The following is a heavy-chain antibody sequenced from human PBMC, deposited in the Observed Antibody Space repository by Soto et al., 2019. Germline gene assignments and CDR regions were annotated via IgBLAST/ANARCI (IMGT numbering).Heavy chain of an antibody. V-gene: IGHV3-33*01. J-gene: IGHJ5*02. CDR2: IWYDGSNK. Sequence: QVQLVESGGGVVQPGRSLRLSCAASGFTFSSYGMHWVRQAPGKGLEWVAVIWYDGSNKYYADSVKGRFTISRDNSKNTLYLQMNSLRAEDTAVYYCARETDYYDSSGYHNWFGPWGQGTLVTVSS. CDR3: ARETDYYDSSGYHNWFGP. CDR1: GFTFSSYG. D-gene: IGHD3-22*01.